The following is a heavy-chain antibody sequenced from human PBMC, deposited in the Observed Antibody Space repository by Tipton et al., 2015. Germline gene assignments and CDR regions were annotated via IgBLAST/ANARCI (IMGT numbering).Heavy chain of an antibody. D-gene: IGHD2-15*01. CDR3: ARHVGYCSGGTCYPGRYGMDV. CDR2: IFYSGDT. V-gene: IGHV4-39*01. Sequence: TLSLTCTVSGGSINNNSYYWGWIRQHPGKGLEWIGYIFYSGDTYYTPSLKSRVSISVDTSKNQFSLRLSSVTDADTAVYYCARHVGYCSGGTCYPGRYGMDVWGQGTAVTVSS. CDR1: GGSINNNSYY. J-gene: IGHJ6*02.